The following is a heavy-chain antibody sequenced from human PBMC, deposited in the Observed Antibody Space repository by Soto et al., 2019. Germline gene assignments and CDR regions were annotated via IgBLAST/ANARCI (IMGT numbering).Heavy chain of an antibody. J-gene: IGHJ6*02. CDR3: AKKWFGESSYGMNV. CDR2: ISGSGGST. Sequence: PGGSLRLSCAASGFTSSNYAMTWVRQAPGKGLEWVSSISGSGGSTYYADSVKGRFTFSRDNSKNTLYLQMDSLRAEDTAVYYCAKKWFGESSYGMNVWGQGTTVTVSS. D-gene: IGHD3-10*01. CDR1: GFTSSNYA. V-gene: IGHV3-23*01.